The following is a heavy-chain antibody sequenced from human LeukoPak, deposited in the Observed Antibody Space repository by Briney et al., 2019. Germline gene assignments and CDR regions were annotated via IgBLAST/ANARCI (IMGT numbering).Heavy chain of an antibody. J-gene: IGHJ4*02. D-gene: IGHD6-13*01. CDR3: ASRRAGAQQLVKGDNRIDY. Sequence: PSETLSLTCTVSGGSISSGGYYWSWIRQHPGKGLEWIGYIYYSGSTYYNPSLKSRVTISVDTSKNQFSLKLSSVTAADTAVYYCASRRAGAQQLVKGDNRIDYWGQGTLVTVSS. CDR2: IYYSGST. CDR1: GGSISSGGYY. V-gene: IGHV4-31*03.